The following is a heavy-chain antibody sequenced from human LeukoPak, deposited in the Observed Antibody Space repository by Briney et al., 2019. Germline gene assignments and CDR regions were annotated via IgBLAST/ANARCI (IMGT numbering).Heavy chain of an antibody. D-gene: IGHD2-21*02. Sequence: GRSLRLSCAAPGFTFSSYVMHWVRQAPGKGLEWVAIISYDGSNEYYADSVKGRFTISRDNSKNTLYLQMNTLRAEDTAVYYCAKGVKHIVVLTAQHYFDYWGQGTPVTVSS. CDR3: AKGVKHIVVLTAQHYFDY. V-gene: IGHV3-30*04. J-gene: IGHJ4*02. CDR2: ISYDGSNE. CDR1: GFTFSSYV.